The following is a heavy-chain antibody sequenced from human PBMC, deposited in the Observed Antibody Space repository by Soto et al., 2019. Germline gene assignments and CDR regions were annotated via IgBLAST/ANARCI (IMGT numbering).Heavy chain of an antibody. V-gene: IGHV4-4*02. Sequence: PSETLSLTCAVSGGSIISSNWWSWVRQPPGKGLEWIGEIYHSGSTNYNPSLKSRVTISVDKSKNQFSLKLSSVTAADTAVYYCARVWTTVTNWFDPWGQGTLVTVSS. CDR1: GGSIISSNW. CDR3: ARVWTTVTNWFDP. J-gene: IGHJ5*02. D-gene: IGHD4-17*01. CDR2: IYHSGST.